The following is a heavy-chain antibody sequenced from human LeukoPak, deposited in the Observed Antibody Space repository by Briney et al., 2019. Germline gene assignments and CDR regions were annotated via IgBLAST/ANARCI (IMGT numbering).Heavy chain of an antibody. J-gene: IGHJ5*02. Sequence: PSETLSLTCTVSGGSISSSSYYWGWIRQPPGTGLEWIGSIYYSGSTYYNPSLKSRVTISVDTSKNQFSLKLSSVTAADTAVYYCARRRYCSSTSCLGWFDPWGQGTLVTVSS. CDR1: GGSISSSSYY. V-gene: IGHV4-39*01. CDR3: ARRRYCSSTSCLGWFDP. D-gene: IGHD2-2*01. CDR2: IYYSGST.